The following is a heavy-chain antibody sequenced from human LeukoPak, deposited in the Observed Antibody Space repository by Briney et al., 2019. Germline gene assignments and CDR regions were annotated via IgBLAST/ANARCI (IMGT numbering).Heavy chain of an antibody. V-gene: IGHV3-30*04. D-gene: IGHD1-26*01. J-gene: IGHJ4*02. CDR1: GFIFSTYA. Sequence: GRALRLSCEASGFIFSTYAMHLVRQALGKGLEWLGVISGDGSNNYHVDSVRGGFTLSSDNSKNTLYLEMDSVRLGDTDVYYCAREDIIVGATTLDDWGQGTLVT. CDR2: ISGDGSNN. CDR3: AREDIIVGATTLDD.